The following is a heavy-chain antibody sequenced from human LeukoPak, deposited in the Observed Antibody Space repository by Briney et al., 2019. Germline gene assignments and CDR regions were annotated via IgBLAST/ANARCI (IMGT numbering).Heavy chain of an antibody. CDR3: TTDYYDYVWGSYRPDY. CDR2: IKSKTDGETT. J-gene: IGHJ4*02. CDR1: GLTFSNAW. D-gene: IGHD3-16*02. V-gene: IGHV3-15*01. Sequence: GGSLRLSCAASGLTFSNAWMSWVRQAPGQGLEWVARIKSKTDGETTDYAAPVKGRFTISRDDSKNTLYLQMNSLKTEDTAVYYCTTDYYDYVWGSYRPDYWGQGTLVTVSS.